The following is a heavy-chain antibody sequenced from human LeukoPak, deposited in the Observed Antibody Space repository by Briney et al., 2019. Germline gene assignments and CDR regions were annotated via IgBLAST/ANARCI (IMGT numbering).Heavy chain of an antibody. CDR3: AKYSAAHYYYYYMDV. J-gene: IGHJ6*03. CDR2: IWYDGSNK. CDR1: GFTFSSYG. V-gene: IGHV3-33*06. D-gene: IGHD6-6*01. Sequence: GGSLRLSCAASGFTFSSYGMHWVRQAPGKGLEWVAVIWYDGSNKYYADSVKGRFTISRDNSKNTLYLQMNSLRAEDTAVYYCAKYSAAHYYYYYMDVWGKGTTVTVSS.